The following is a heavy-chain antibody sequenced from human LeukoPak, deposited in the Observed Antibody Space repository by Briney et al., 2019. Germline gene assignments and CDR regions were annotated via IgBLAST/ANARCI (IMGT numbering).Heavy chain of an antibody. J-gene: IGHJ4*02. D-gene: IGHD3-3*01. V-gene: IGHV4-39*01. CDR1: GGSISSSSYY. CDR3: ARLYDFWSGYDFDS. Sequence: SETLSLTCTGSGGSISSSSYYWGWIHQPPGKGLEWIGSIYYSGSTYHNPSLNSRVTISVDTSKNQFSLKLSSVTAADTAVYYCARLYDFWSGYDFDSWGQGTLVTVSS. CDR2: IYYSGST.